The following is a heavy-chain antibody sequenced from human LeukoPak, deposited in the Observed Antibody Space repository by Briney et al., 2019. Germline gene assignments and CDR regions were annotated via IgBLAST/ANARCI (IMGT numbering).Heavy chain of an antibody. V-gene: IGHV3-21*01. D-gene: IGHD3-10*01. J-gene: IGHJ4*02. CDR1: GFTFSSYS. CDR3: AVPPVRGEGY. CDR2: ISSSSSYI. Sequence: GGPLRLSCAASGFTFSSYSMNWVRQAPGKGLEWVSSISSSSSYIYYADSVKGRFTISRDNAKNSLYLQMNSLRAGDTAVYYRAVPPVRGEGYWGQGTLVTVSS.